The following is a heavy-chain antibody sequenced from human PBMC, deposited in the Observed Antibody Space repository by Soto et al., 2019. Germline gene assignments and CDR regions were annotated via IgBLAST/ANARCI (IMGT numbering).Heavy chain of an antibody. CDR2: IWYDGSNK. J-gene: IGHJ5*02. D-gene: IGHD6-13*01. CDR3: ARDNSSSWYGQTNWFDP. Sequence: QVQLVESGGGVVQPGRSLRLSCAASGFTFSSYGMHWVRQAPGKGLEWVAVIWYDGSNKYYADSVKGRFTISRDNSKNXXYLQMNSRRAEDTAVYYCARDNSSSWYGQTNWFDPWGQGTLVTVSS. V-gene: IGHV3-33*01. CDR1: GFTFSSYG.